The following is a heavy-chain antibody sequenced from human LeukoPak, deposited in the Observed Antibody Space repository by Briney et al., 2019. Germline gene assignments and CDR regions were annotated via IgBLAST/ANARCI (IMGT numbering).Heavy chain of an antibody. D-gene: IGHD3-10*01. Sequence: GGSLRLSCAASGFTFSSYAMHWVRQAPGKGLEWVAVISYDGSNKYYADSVKGRFTISRDNFKNTLYLQMNSLRAEDTAVYYCARDYYGSGSYYPWGQGTLVTVSS. V-gene: IGHV3-30*04. CDR1: GFTFSSYA. CDR2: ISYDGSNK. J-gene: IGHJ5*02. CDR3: ARDYYGSGSYYP.